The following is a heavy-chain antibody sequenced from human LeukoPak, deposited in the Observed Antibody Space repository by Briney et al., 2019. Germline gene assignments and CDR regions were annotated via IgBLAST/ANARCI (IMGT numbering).Heavy chain of an antibody. V-gene: IGHV4-59*01. CDR1: GGSISSDY. CDR2: IYYSGSV. Sequence: SETLSLTCTVSGGSISSDYWSWIRQPPGKRLEWIGYIYYSGSVNYNPSFKSRVTISVDTSKNQFSLKLNPVTAADTAVYYCARGEWELPFDYWGQGTLVTVSS. D-gene: IGHD1-26*01. CDR3: ARGEWELPFDY. J-gene: IGHJ4*02.